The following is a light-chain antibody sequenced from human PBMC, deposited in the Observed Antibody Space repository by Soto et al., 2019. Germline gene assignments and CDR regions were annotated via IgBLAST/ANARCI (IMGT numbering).Light chain of an antibody. CDR1: QSINSN. Sequence: EIVMTQSPATLSVSPGERATLSCRASQSINSNLAWYQQKPGQTPRLLIYGTSTRVTGIPARFSGSGSGTEFTLTISSLQSEDCGVYYCQQYNNWPPYTFGQGTKLEIK. V-gene: IGKV3-15*01. J-gene: IGKJ2*01. CDR2: GTS. CDR3: QQYNNWPPYT.